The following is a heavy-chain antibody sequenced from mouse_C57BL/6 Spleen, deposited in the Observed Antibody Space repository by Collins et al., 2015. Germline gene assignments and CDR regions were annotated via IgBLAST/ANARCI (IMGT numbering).Heavy chain of an antibody. V-gene: IGHV9-3*01. CDR3: ARQLRLHYFDY. J-gene: IGHJ2*01. Sequence: QSGPELKKPGETVKISCKASGYTFTTYGMSWVKQAPGKGLKWMGWINTYSGVPTYADDFKGRFAFSLETSASTAYLQINNLKNEDTATYFCARQLRLHYFDYWGQGTTLTVSS. D-gene: IGHD3-2*02. CDR1: GYTFTTYG. CDR2: INTYSGVP.